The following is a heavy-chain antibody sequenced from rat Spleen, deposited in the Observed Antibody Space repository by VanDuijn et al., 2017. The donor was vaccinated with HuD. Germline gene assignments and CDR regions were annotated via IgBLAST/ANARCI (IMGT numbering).Heavy chain of an antibody. D-gene: IGHD1-2*01. V-gene: IGHV5-7*01. Sequence: EVQLVESDGGLVQPGRSLKLSCVASGFSFSDYSMAWVRQSPKKGLEWVATIIYDGSDTYYPDSVKGRFTISRDTAQNILYLQMDSLRSEDTATYYCARHRSYYSSYVYAFDYWGQGVMVTVSS. J-gene: IGHJ2*01. CDR2: IIYDGSDT. CDR3: ARHRSYYSSYVYAFDY. CDR1: GFSFSDYS.